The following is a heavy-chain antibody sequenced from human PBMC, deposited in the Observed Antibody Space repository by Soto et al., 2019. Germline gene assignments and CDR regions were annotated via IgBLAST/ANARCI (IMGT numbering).Heavy chain of an antibody. CDR3: TTDGYDYYFDY. J-gene: IGHJ4*02. D-gene: IGHD5-12*01. Sequence: EVQLVESGGGLVKSGGSLRLSCAASGFTFNNVWMSWVRQAPGKGLEWVGRIRSKIDGGTTDYGAPVRGRFTISRDDSKNTLYLQMNSLKSEDTAVYFCTTDGYDYYFDYWGQGTLVTVSS. CDR2: IRSKIDGGTT. V-gene: IGHV3-15*01. CDR1: GFTFNNVW.